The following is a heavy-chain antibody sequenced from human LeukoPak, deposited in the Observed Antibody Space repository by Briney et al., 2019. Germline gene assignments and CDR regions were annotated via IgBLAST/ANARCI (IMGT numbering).Heavy chain of an antibody. Sequence: PGGSLRLSCAVSGFTFSSQAMSWVRQAPGKGLEWLSGISESGDATFNIDSVKGRFTISRDNSKNTLYLQMNSLRAEDTAVYYCAKDDYVWGSYRYTTPGDYWGQGTLVTVSS. CDR2: ISESGDAT. CDR1: GFTFSSQA. D-gene: IGHD3-16*02. CDR3: AKDDYVWGSYRYTTPGDY. V-gene: IGHV3-23*01. J-gene: IGHJ4*02.